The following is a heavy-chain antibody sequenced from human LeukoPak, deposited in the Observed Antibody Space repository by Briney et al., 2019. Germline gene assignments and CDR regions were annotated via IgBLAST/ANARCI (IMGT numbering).Heavy chain of an antibody. CDR3: VRDFGL. CDR2: ISRTSRTL. J-gene: IGHJ4*02. CDR1: GFSFSTYA. V-gene: IGHV3-48*02. Sequence: GGSLRLSCAASGFSFSTYAMNWVRQAPGEGPEWISHISRTSRTLYYADSGKGRFTISRDNAKNSLYLQMNSLRDEDTAVYYCVRDFGLWGQGTLVTVSS. D-gene: IGHD3-16*01.